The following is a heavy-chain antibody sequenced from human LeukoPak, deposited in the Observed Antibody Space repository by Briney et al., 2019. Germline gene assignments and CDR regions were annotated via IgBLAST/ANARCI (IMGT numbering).Heavy chain of an antibody. D-gene: IGHD2-21*02. CDR1: GFTFSTYS. V-gene: IGHV3-7*01. Sequence: GGSLRLSCAASGFTFSTYSLSWLRQAPGRGLEWVAKINKDGSEKGYVDSVKGRFTISRDNAKGSLYLQLNSLRAEDTAVYYCARGFQRGDSPVWGQGTLVTVSS. CDR3: ARGFQRGDSPV. CDR2: INKDGSEK. J-gene: IGHJ4*02.